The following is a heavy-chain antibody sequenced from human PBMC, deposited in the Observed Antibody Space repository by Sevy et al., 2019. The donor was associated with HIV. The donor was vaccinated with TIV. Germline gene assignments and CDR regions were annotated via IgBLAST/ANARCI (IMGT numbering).Heavy chain of an antibody. CDR1: GFTFSDHY. CDR2: IKPDGTEK. J-gene: IGHJ2*01. V-gene: IGHV3-7*03. D-gene: IGHD2-21*01. CDR3: TREFWWRFDL. Sequence: GGSVRLSCAASGFTFSDHYMTWVRQAPGKGLQCVAKIKPDGTEKFYVDSMRGRFTVSRDNAKNSLYLQMNSLRLDDTAVYYCTREFWWRFDLWGRGTLVTVSS.